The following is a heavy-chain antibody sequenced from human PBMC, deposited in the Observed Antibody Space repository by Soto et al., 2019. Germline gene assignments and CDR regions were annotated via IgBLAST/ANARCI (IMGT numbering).Heavy chain of an antibody. CDR3: AKGGRQWLVTSDFNY. D-gene: IGHD6-19*01. Sequence: VQLVESGGGVVQPGRSLRLSCAASGFTFRDYAMHWVRQAPGKGLEWVSVVSHDGRNTHYADSVKGRFTISRDSSKNTVSLEMTSLRAEDTAVYYCAKGGRQWLVTSDFNYWGQGALVTVSS. J-gene: IGHJ4*02. V-gene: IGHV3-30*18. CDR2: VSHDGRNT. CDR1: GFTFRDYA.